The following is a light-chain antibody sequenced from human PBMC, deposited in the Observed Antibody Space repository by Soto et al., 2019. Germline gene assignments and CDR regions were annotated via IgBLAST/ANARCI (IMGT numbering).Light chain of an antibody. CDR3: HHCGGSQP. CDR1: QRISSSS. Sequence: EIVLTQSPGTLSLSPGERATLSSRASQRISSSSLVWYQQKPGQAPRLLIYGASSRATGIPDRFSGSRSGTDFTLTISSLEPEDFAVYFCHHCGGSQPFGQGTKVET. V-gene: IGKV3-20*01. J-gene: IGKJ1*01. CDR2: GAS.